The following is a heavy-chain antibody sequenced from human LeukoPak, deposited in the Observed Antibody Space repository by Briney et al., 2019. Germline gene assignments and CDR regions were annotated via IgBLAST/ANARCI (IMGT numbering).Heavy chain of an antibody. CDR1: GYTFTGYY. J-gene: IGHJ4*02. Sequence: ASVKVSRKASGYTFTGYYMHWVRQAPGQGLEWMGRINPNSGGTNYAQKFQGRVTMTRDTSISTAYMELSRLRSDDTAVYYCARDPTYDYVWADWGQGTLVTVSS. V-gene: IGHV1-2*06. CDR2: INPNSGGT. CDR3: ARDPTYDYVWAD. D-gene: IGHD3-16*01.